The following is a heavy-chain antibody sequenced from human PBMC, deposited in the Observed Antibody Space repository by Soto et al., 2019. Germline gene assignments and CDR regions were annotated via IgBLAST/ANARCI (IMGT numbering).Heavy chain of an antibody. J-gene: IGHJ6*03. CDR1: GYTFTSYD. Sequence: ASVKVSCKASGYTFTSYDINWVRQATGQGLEWMGWMNPNSDNTGYAQKLQGRVTMTRNNSISTAFMVMSSLCSEDTVVYYCARGPLVTSGDHYYYYYMDVWGKGTTVTVSS. CDR2: MNPNSDNT. CDR3: ARGPLVTSGDHYYYYYMDV. V-gene: IGHV1-8*01. D-gene: IGHD3-10*01.